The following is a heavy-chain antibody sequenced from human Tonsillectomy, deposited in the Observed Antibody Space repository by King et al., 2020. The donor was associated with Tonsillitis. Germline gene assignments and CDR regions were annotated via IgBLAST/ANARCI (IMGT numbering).Heavy chain of an antibody. CDR3: AKDINADAYNPFDY. Sequence: VQLVESGGGLVQPGRSLRLSCAASGFTFDDYAMHWVRQVPGKGLEWVSGVDWNSGTKGYADSVKGRFTISRDNAKNSLYLQMNSLRAEDTALYYCAKDINADAYNPFDYWGQGTLVTVSS. CDR1: GFTFDDYA. J-gene: IGHJ4*02. D-gene: IGHD5-24*01. CDR2: VDWNSGTK. V-gene: IGHV3-9*01.